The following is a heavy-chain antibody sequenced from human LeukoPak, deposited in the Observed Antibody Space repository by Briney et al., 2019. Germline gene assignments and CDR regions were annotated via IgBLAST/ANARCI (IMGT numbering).Heavy chain of an antibody. D-gene: IGHD1-1*01. CDR1: GYTFTDHY. J-gene: IGHJ4*02. CDR3: TTNAAALDY. CDR2: LNPSDNGV. Sequence: GASVKVSCKTSGYTFTDHYIHWVRQAPGQGLEWMGWLNPSDNGVNYAQKFQGRVAMTRDTSISTAYVEVTRLTSDDTAVYYCTTNAAALDYWGRGTLVIVSS. V-gene: IGHV1-2*02.